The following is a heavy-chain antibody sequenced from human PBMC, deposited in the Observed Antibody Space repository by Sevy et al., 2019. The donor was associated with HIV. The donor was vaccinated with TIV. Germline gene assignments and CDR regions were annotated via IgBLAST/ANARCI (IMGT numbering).Heavy chain of an antibody. J-gene: IGHJ4*02. CDR3: ARHGGIAVATLDY. V-gene: IGHV4-39*01. CDR2: MYYSGST. CDR1: GGSISSSTYY. D-gene: IGHD6-19*01. Sequence: SETLSLTCTVSGGSISSSTYYWGWIRQPPGKGLEWIASMYYSGSTYYNVSLESRVTISVDMSENQFSLRLSSVTAADTAVYYCARHGGIAVATLDYWGQRTLVTVSS.